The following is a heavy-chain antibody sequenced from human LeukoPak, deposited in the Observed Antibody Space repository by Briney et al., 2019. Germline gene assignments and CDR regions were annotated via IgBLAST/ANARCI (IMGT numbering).Heavy chain of an antibody. Sequence: SETLSLTCAVSGGSISSGGYSWSWIRQPPGKGLEWIGSIYYSGSTYYNPSLKSRVTISVDTSKNQFSLKLSSVTAADTAVYYCARDGKRITIFPRGPEYFQHWGQGTLVTVSS. D-gene: IGHD3-9*01. CDR3: ARDGKRITIFPRGPEYFQH. CDR2: IYYSGST. CDR1: GGSISSGGYS. J-gene: IGHJ1*01. V-gene: IGHV4-39*07.